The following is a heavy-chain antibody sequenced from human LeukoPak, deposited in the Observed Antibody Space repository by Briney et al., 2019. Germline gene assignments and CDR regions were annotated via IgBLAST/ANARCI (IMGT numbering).Heavy chain of an antibody. J-gene: IGHJ4*02. V-gene: IGHV3-30*18. CDR1: GFTFSSYG. CDR3: AKASIWFGELLYTDY. CDR2: ISYDGSNK. D-gene: IGHD3-10*01. Sequence: GGSLRLSCAASGFTFSSYGMHWVRQAPGKGLEWVAVISYDGSNKYYADSVKGRFTTSRDNSKNTLYLQMNSLRAEDTAVYYCAKASIWFGELLYTDYWGQGTLVTVSS.